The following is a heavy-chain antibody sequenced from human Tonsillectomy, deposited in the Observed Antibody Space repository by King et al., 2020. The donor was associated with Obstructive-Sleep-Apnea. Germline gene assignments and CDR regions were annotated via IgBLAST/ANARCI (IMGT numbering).Heavy chain of an antibody. Sequence: VQLVESGAEVKKPGASVKISCKASGYIFSSTQIHWVRQAPGQGLEWMGIIDPSGGSTNNAQKFQGRVTMTRDTSTSTVYMELSSLRSEDTAVYYCARDKGIFDYWGQGTLVTVSS. CDR1: GYIFSSTQ. J-gene: IGHJ4*02. CDR2: IDPSGGST. CDR3: ARDKGIFDY. V-gene: IGHV1-46*01. D-gene: IGHD3-3*02.